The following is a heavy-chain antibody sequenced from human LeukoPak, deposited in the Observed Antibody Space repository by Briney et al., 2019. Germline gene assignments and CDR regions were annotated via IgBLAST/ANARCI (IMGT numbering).Heavy chain of an antibody. V-gene: IGHV4-39*07. D-gene: IGHD2-15*01. CDR2: IYYSGST. Sequence: SETLSLTCTVSGDSISSRSYYWGWIRQPPGKGLEWIGSIYYSGSTYYNPSLKSRVTISVNTSKNQFSLKLSSVTAADTAVYYCARPNIRYCSGGACSNDGSDYWGQGTLVTVSS. J-gene: IGHJ4*02. CDR1: GDSISSRSYY. CDR3: ARPNIRYCSGGACSNDGSDY.